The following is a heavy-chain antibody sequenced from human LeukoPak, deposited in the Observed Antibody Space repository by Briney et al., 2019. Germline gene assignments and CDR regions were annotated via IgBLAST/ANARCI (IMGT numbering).Heavy chain of an antibody. D-gene: IGHD3-3*01. Sequence: GGSLRLSCAASGFIFSSDDMNWVRQAPGTGLDWVSGITGGGDNTFYTDSVKSRFTISRDNSKNTMYVQMNSLRAEDTAIYYCAIVSWSGYHSWGQGILVTVSS. J-gene: IGHJ4*02. CDR3: AIVSWSGYHS. V-gene: IGHV3-23*01. CDR2: ITGGGDNT. CDR1: GFIFSSDD.